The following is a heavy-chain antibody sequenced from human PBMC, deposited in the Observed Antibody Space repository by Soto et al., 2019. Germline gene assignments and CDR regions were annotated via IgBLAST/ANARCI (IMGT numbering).Heavy chain of an antibody. D-gene: IGHD3-10*01. V-gene: IGHV1-69*02. CDR3: TRVSRSSGYYFDY. J-gene: IGHJ4*02. CDR1: GGTFSSYT. CDR2: IIPILGIA. Sequence: QVQLVQSGAEVKKPGSSVKVSCKASGGTFSSYTISWVRQAPGQGLEWMGRIIPILGIANYAQKFQGRVTITADKSTSTAYMELSSLRSEDTAVYYCTRVSRSSGYYFDYWGQGTLVTVSS.